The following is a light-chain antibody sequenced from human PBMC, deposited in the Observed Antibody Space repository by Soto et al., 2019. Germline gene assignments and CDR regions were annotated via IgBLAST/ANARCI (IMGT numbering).Light chain of an antibody. CDR2: KVS. CDR3: RQGTHWPWT. J-gene: IGKJ1*01. CDR1: QSLIHSDGDTY. Sequence: VVMTQSPLSLPVTLGQPASISCRSSQSLIHSDGDTYLNWFQQRPGQSPRRLIYKVSDRDSGVRDRFSGSASGTDFTLKISRVEAEDVGVYYCRQGTHWPWTFGQGTEVEIK. V-gene: IGKV2-30*02.